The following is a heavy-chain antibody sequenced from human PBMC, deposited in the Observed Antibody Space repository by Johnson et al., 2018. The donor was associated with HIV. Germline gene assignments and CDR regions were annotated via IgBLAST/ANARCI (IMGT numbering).Heavy chain of an antibody. Sequence: QVQLVESGGGVVQPGGSLRISCVASGFKLYEYDVSWVRQVPGKGLESISYISSSGRTIYYADSVKGRFTMSRDNAKKSLYLQMNSLRAEDTAVYYCASDGWGLLGVAAFDVWGQGTLVTVSS. V-gene: IGHV3-11*04. D-gene: IGHD1-26*01. CDR2: ISSSGRTI. J-gene: IGHJ3*01. CDR3: ASDGWGLLGVAAFDV. CDR1: GFKLYEYD.